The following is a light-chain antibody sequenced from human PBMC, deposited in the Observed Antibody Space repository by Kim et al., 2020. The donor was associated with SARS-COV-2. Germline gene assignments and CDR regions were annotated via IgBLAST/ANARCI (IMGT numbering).Light chain of an antibody. CDR3: QQRSNWPPWYT. V-gene: IGKV3-11*01. Sequence: EIVLTQSPATLSLSPGERVTLSCRASQSVSSHLAWYQQKPGQAPRLLIYDASNRATGIPARFSGSGSETDFTLTISSLEPEDFAVYYCQQRSNWPPWYTFGQGTKLEI. J-gene: IGKJ2*01. CDR2: DAS. CDR1: QSVSSH.